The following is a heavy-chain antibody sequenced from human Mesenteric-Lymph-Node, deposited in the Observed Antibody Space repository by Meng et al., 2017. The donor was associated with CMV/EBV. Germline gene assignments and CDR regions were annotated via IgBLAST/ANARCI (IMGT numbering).Heavy chain of an antibody. J-gene: IGHJ4*02. D-gene: IGHD3-22*01. V-gene: IGHV3-23*01. CDR1: GFTFTKYD. CDR3: AKKLGYYDSSGHYFDY. Sequence: GESLKISCAVSGFTFTKYDMSWVRQAPGKGLEWVSTVSGSGDSTYSADSVKGRFTISRDNSKNTLYLQMSGLRAEDTALYYCAKKLGYYDSSGHYFDYWGQGTLVTVSS. CDR2: VSGSGDST.